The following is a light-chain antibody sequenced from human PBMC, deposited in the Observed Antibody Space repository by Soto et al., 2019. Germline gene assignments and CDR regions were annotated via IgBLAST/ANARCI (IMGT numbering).Light chain of an antibody. V-gene: IGKV1-5*01. J-gene: IGKJ1*01. CDR3: QQYNNYSPVT. Sequence: DIQMTQSPSTLSASVGDRVTITCRASQSISSWLAWYQQKPGKAPKLLIYDASSLESGVPSRFSGSGSGTEFTLTISSLQPDDFATYYCQQYNNYSPVTFGQGTKVDI. CDR2: DAS. CDR1: QSISSW.